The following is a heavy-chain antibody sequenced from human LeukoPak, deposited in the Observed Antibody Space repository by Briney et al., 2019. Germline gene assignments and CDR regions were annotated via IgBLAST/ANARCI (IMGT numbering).Heavy chain of an antibody. CDR3: AKDGGRRNRWFDVFDL. V-gene: IGHV3-9*01. CDR2: INWNSGNI. D-gene: IGHD4-23*01. Sequence: GGSLRLSCAASGFTFDDYAMHWVRQAPGKGLEWVSGINWNSGNIGYADSVKGRFTISRDNAKNSLFLQMNSLTAEDTALYYCAKDGGRRNRWFDVFDLWGQGTMVTVSS. J-gene: IGHJ3*01. CDR1: GFTFDDYA.